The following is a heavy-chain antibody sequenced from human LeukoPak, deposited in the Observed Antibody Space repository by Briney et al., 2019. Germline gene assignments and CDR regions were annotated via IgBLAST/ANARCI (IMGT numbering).Heavy chain of an antibody. J-gene: IGHJ3*02. CDR3: ARGGTQLTGDSSGAFDI. D-gene: IGHD7-27*01. CDR1: GFTFSSYE. Sequence: GGSLRLSCAASGFTFSSYEMNWVRQAPGKGLEWVSYISSSGSTIYYADSVKGRFTISRDNAKNSLYLQMNSLRAEDMAVYYCARGGTQLTGDSSGAFDIWGQGTMVTVSS. CDR2: ISSSGSTI. V-gene: IGHV3-48*03.